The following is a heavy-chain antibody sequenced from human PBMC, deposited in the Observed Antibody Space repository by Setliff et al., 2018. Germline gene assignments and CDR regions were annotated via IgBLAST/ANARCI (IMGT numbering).Heavy chain of an antibody. V-gene: IGHV1-69*13. CDR1: GGTFSSYA. D-gene: IGHD6-6*01. CDR2: IIPIFGTA. J-gene: IGHJ4*02. Sequence: SVKVSCKASGGTFSSYAISWVRQAPGQGLEWMGGIIPIFGTANYAQKFQGRVTITADESTSTAYMELSRLRSDDTAVYYCARDGTSLPSIAAHADYWGQGTLVTVSS. CDR3: ARDGTSLPSIAAHADY.